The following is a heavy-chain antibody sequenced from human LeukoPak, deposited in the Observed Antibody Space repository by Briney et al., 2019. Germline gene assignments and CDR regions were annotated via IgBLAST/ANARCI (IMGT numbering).Heavy chain of an antibody. CDR3: AHLASEITMVRGVTRNWFDP. V-gene: IGHV1-2*02. D-gene: IGHD3-10*01. J-gene: IGHJ5*02. CDR1: GYTFIGYF. Sequence: GASVKVSCKASGYTFIGYFMHWVRQAPGQGLEWMGWINPSSGGTNYAQKFQGRVTMTRDTSISTAYMELNRLRSDDTAVYYCAHLASEITMVRGVTRNWFDPWGQGTLVTVSS. CDR2: INPSSGGT.